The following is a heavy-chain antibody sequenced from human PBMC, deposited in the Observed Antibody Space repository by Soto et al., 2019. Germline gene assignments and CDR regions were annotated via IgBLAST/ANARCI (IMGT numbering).Heavy chain of an antibody. Sequence: EVQLVESGGGLVQPGGSLRLSCAASGFTVTTNYMTWVRQAPGKGLEWVSLIYIAGGTKYADSVEGRFTISRDSSKNTRYLKRNSLRAEDPAVYYCSRGFCKGPNCYANWLDPWGQGNLVTVSS. CDR3: SRGFCKGPNCYANWLDP. V-gene: IGHV3-66*01. D-gene: IGHD2-2*01. J-gene: IGHJ5*02. CDR2: IYIAGGT. CDR1: GFTVTTNY.